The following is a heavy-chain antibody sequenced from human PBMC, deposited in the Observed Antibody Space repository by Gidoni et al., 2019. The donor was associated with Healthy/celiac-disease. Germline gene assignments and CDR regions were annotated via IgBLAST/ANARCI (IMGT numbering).Heavy chain of an antibody. CDR3: ARGPRRRVGYCSSTSCSTALNYGMDV. Sequence: DGLEWIGEINHSGSTNYNPSLKSRVTISVDTSKNQFSLKLSSVTAADTAVYYCARGPRRRVGYCSSTSCSTALNYGMDVWGQGTTVTVSS. CDR2: INHSGST. J-gene: IGHJ6*02. D-gene: IGHD2-2*01. V-gene: IGHV4-34*01.